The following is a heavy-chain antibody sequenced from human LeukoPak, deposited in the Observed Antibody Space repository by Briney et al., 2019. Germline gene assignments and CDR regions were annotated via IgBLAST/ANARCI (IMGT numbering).Heavy chain of an antibody. D-gene: IGHD3-22*01. Sequence: GGSLRLSCAASGFTFDDYAMHWVRQAPGKGLVWVSRLNTDGTTTNYADSVKGRFTISRDNAKKMVYLQMNSLRAEDTAVYYCARAAYDSSGYFHDYWGQGTLVTVSS. CDR1: GFTFDDYA. CDR2: LNTDGTTT. J-gene: IGHJ4*02. CDR3: ARAAYDSSGYFHDY. V-gene: IGHV3-74*01.